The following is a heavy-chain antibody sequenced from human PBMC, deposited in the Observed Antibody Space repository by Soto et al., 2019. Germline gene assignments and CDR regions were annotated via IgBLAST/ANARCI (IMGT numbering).Heavy chain of an antibody. CDR2: ISGSGGST. Sequence: GGSLRLSCAASGFTFSSYAMSWVRQAPGKGLEWVSAISGSGGSTYYADSVKGRFTISRDNSKNTLYLQMNSLRAEDTAVYYFATGPDSSSCYYYCGFDIWGQGTMVTVSS. CDR3: ATGPDSSSCYYYCGFDI. CDR1: GFTFSSYA. J-gene: IGHJ6*02. D-gene: IGHD6-13*01. V-gene: IGHV3-23*01.